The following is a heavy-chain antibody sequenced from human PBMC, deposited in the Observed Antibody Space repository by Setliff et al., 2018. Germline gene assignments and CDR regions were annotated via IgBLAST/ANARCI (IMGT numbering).Heavy chain of an antibody. V-gene: IGHV1-69*05. CDR1: GGTFSSYA. D-gene: IGHD2-8*01. CDR2: IIPIFGTA. J-gene: IGHJ6*02. CDR3: ARERVYATSGGYYYYYGMDV. Sequence: SVKVSCKASGGTFSSYAISWVRQAPGQGLEWMGGIIPIFGTANYAQKCQGRVTITTDESTSTAYMELSSLRSEDTAVYYCARERVYATSGGYYYYYGMDVWGQGTTVTVSS.